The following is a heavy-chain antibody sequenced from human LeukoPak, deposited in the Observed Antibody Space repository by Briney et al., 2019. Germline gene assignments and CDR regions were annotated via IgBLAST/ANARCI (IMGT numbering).Heavy chain of an antibody. Sequence: SETLSLTCAVYGGSFSGYYWSWVRQPPGEGLEWIGEINHSGSTNYNTSLKSRVTISEDTSKKQFSLKRSSVTAADTAVYYCARGHLGYCTNGVCYRKRDWFDPWGQGTLVTVSS. CDR1: GGSFSGYY. D-gene: IGHD2-8*01. CDR2: INHSGST. CDR3: ARGHLGYCTNGVCYRKRDWFDP. J-gene: IGHJ5*02. V-gene: IGHV4-34*01.